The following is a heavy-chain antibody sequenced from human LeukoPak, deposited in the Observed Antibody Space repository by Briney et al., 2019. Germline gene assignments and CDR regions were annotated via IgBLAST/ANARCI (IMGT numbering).Heavy chain of an antibody. J-gene: IGHJ4*02. D-gene: IGHD3-3*01. CDR1: GFTFSSYA. Sequence: GGSLRLSCAASGFTFSSYAMNWVRQAPGKGLEWVSSISSSSSYIYYADSVKGRFTISRDNAKNSLYLQMNSLRAEDTAVYYCARDRHYDFWSGSFDYWGQGTLVTVSS. CDR2: ISSSSSYI. V-gene: IGHV3-21*01. CDR3: ARDRHYDFWSGSFDY.